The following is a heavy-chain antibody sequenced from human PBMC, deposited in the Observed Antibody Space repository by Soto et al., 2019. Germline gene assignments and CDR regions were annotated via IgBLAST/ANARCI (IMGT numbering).Heavy chain of an antibody. CDR3: AAVDSSGYYYPLP. CDR2: IVVGSGNT. CDR1: GFTFTSSA. D-gene: IGHD3-22*01. V-gene: IGHV1-58*01. Sequence: SVKVSCKASGFTFTSSAVEWVRQARGQRLEWIGWIVVGSGNTNYAQKFQERVTITRDMSTSTAYMELSSLRSEDTAVYYCAAVDSSGYYYPLPWGQGTLVTVSS. J-gene: IGHJ4*02.